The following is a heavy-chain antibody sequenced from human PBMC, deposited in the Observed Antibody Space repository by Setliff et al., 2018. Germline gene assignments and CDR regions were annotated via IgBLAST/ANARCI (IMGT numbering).Heavy chain of an antibody. D-gene: IGHD5-12*01. CDR2: ISYDGSNK. Sequence: TGGSLRLSCAASGFTFSSYAMHWVRQAPGKGLEWVAVISYDGSNKYYADSVKGRFTISRDNSKNTLYLQMNSLRAEDTAVYYCARGRLGDGWLRFQSAGGMDVWGQGTTVTV. CDR3: ARGRLGDGWLRFQSAGGMDV. J-gene: IGHJ6*02. V-gene: IGHV3-30-3*01. CDR1: GFTFSSYA.